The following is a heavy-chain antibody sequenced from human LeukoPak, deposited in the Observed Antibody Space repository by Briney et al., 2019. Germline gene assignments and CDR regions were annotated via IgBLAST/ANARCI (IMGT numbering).Heavy chain of an antibody. Sequence: AGSLRLSCAASGFSFNDYYMSWIRHPPGRGMEWISYISSSGTTIYYANSVKGRFTISRENAKNTLYLQMNSLRVEDTAVYYCAIGDKYGYPKWGQGTLVTVST. CDR1: GFSFNDYY. D-gene: IGHD5-18*01. CDR2: ISSSGTTI. V-gene: IGHV3-11*04. CDR3: AIGDKYGYPK. J-gene: IGHJ4*02.